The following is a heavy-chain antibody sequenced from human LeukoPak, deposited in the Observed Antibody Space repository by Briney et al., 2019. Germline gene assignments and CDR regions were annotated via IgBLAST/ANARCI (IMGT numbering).Heavy chain of an antibody. D-gene: IGHD1-26*01. J-gene: IGHJ6*02. V-gene: IGHV5-51*01. Sequence: GESLKISCKGSGYSFTSYWIGWVRQMPGKGLEWMGIIYPGDSDTRYSPSFQGQVTISADKSISTAYLQWSSLKASDTAMYYCARDRYSGSPPGYYGMDVWGQGTTVTVSS. CDR3: ARDRYSGSPPGYYGMDV. CDR2: IYPGDSDT. CDR1: GYSFTSYW.